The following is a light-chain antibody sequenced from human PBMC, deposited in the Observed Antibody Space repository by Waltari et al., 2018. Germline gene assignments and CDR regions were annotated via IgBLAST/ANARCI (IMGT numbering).Light chain of an antibody. Sequence: DLVMTKSPDSLAGSLGERATISCKSSQSVLYSSNNKNFLAWYQQKPGQPPKLLIYWASTRESGVPDRFSGSGSGTDFTLTISSLQAEDVAVYSCHQYYTSPFTFGPGTKVDIK. V-gene: IGKV4-1*01. J-gene: IGKJ3*01. CDR1: QSVLYSSNNKNF. CDR3: HQYYTSPFT. CDR2: WAS.